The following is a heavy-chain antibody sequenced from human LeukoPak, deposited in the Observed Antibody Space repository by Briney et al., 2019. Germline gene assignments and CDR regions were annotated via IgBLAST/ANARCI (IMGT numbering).Heavy chain of an antibody. Sequence: SETLSLTCTVSGGSISSYYWSWIRQPPGKGLEWIGYIYYSGSTNYNPSLKSRVTISVDTSKNQFSLKLSSVTAADTAMYYCARLTPPRPYYYYMDVWGKGTTVTVSS. CDR3: ARLTPPRPYYYYMDV. V-gene: IGHV4-59*01. J-gene: IGHJ6*03. CDR2: IYYSGST. CDR1: GGSISSYY.